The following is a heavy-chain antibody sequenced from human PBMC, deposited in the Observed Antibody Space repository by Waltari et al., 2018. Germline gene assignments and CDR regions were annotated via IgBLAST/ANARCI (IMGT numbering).Heavy chain of an antibody. J-gene: IGHJ4*02. CDR3: ASSRYYDSSGYPYVDY. D-gene: IGHD3-22*01. CDR1: GGSISSGSYY. CDR2: IYTSGST. Sequence: QVQLQESGPGLVKPSQTLSLTCTVSGGSISSGSYYWSWIRQPAGKGLEWIGRIYTSGSTNHNPSLKSRVTISVDTSKNQFSLKLSSVTAADTAVYYCASSRYYDSSGYPYVDYWGQGTLVTVSS. V-gene: IGHV4-61*02.